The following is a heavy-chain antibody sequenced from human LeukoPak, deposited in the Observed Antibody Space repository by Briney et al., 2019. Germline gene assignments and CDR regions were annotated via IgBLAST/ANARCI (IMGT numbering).Heavy chain of an antibody. Sequence: SQTLSLTCAVSGGSISSGGYSWSWLRQPPGKGLEWIGYIYHSGSTYYNPSLKSRVTISVDRSKNQFSLKLSSVTAADTAVYYCARSYEGGAFDIWGQGTMVTVSS. D-gene: IGHD5-12*01. J-gene: IGHJ3*02. CDR1: GGSISSGGYS. CDR3: ARSYEGGAFDI. V-gene: IGHV4-30-2*01. CDR2: IYHSGST.